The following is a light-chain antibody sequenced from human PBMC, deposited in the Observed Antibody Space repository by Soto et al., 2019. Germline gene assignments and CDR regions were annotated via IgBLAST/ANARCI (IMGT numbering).Light chain of an antibody. CDR3: QQYETSPRT. V-gene: IGKV3-11*01. CDR2: DAS. J-gene: IGKJ1*01. CDR1: QGISTY. Sequence: LTQSPATLSLSPGERATLSCTASQGISTYISWYQQKPGQPPRLLMFDASRRATGIPPRFSGSGSGTDFTLIISRLEPEDFAIYYCQQYETSPRTFGQGTKVDIK.